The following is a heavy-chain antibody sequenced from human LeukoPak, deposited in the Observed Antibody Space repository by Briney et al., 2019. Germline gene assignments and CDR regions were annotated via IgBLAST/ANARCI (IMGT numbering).Heavy chain of an antibody. CDR1: GGTFSSYA. J-gene: IGHJ4*02. Sequence: ASVKVSCKASGGTFSSYAIRWVRQAPGQGLEWMGRIIPILGIANYAQKFQGRVTITADKYTSTAYMELSSLRSEDTAVYYCARNTYYYESSGYSQGYFDYWGQGTLVTVSS. V-gene: IGHV1-69*04. CDR3: ARNTYYYESSGYSQGYFDY. D-gene: IGHD3-22*01. CDR2: IIPILGIA.